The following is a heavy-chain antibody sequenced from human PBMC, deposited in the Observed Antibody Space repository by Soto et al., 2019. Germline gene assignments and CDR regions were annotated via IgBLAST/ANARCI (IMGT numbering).Heavy chain of an antibody. Sequence: SQTLSLNCAISGDSVSSNSAAWNWIRQSPSRGLEWLGRTYYRSKWYNDYAVSVKSRITINPDTSKNQFSLQLNSVTPEDTAVYYCAREGLRFLEWLVVGPGEYYYGMDVWGQGTTVTVSS. CDR1: GDSVSSNSAA. D-gene: IGHD3-3*01. CDR3: AREGLRFLEWLVVGPGEYYYGMDV. J-gene: IGHJ6*02. V-gene: IGHV6-1*01. CDR2: TYYRSKWYN.